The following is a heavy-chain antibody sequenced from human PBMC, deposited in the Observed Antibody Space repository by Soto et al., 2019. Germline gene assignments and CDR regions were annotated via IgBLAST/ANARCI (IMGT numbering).Heavy chain of an antibody. D-gene: IGHD2-15*01. V-gene: IGHV3-20*04. CDR1: GLIFDNYG. Sequence: GGSLRLSCTASGLIFDNYGMSWVRQVPGKGLEWVCGLNWRGDSTGYADSVKGRFTISRDNARNSLYLQMSSLRAEDTALYYCARDRFCSGGTCYVHYFDSWGQGTLVTVSS. J-gene: IGHJ4*02. CDR3: ARDRFCSGGTCYVHYFDS. CDR2: LNWRGDST.